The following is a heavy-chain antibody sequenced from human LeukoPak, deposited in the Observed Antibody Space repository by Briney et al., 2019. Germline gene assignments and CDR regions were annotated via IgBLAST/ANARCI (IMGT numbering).Heavy chain of an antibody. J-gene: IGHJ5*02. CDR1: GGSISGSPYY. Sequence: PSETLSLTCTVSGGSISGSPYYWGWIRQSPGKALEWIASINYSGSSYYNSSLKSRVTISVDTSKNQLSLKLSSVTAADTAVYYCARHPPPMGSSGWYSWFDPWGQGTLVTVSS. D-gene: IGHD6-19*01. V-gene: IGHV4-39*01. CDR3: ARHPPPMGSSGWYSWFDP. CDR2: INYSGSS.